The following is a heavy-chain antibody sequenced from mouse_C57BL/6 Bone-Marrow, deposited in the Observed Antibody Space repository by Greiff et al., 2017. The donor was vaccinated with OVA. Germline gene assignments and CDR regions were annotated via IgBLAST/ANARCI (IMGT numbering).Heavy chain of an antibody. CDR3: ARGGYEDWCAY. CDR1: GFTFSSYG. CDR2: ISSGGSYT. J-gene: IGHJ3*01. V-gene: IGHV5-6*01. D-gene: IGHD3-1*01. Sequence: EVQLVESGGDLVKPGGSLKLSCAASGFTFSSYGMSWVRQTPDKRLEWVGTISSGGSYTYYPASLKGRSTISRDTAKNTQYLQMSSQKSEDTAMYYCARGGYEDWCAYWGQGTLITVSA.